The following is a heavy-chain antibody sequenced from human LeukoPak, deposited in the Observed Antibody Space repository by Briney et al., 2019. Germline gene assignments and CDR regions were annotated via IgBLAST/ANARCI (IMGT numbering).Heavy chain of an antibody. CDR3: AREFCSGGSCYGAFDI. Sequence: HPGGSLRLSCAASGFTFSSYWMSWVRQAPGKGLEWVANIKQDGSEKYYVDSVKGRFTISRDNAKNSLYLQMNSLRVEDTAVYYCAREFCSGGSCYGAFDIWGQGTMVTVSS. CDR2: IKQDGSEK. D-gene: IGHD2-15*01. CDR1: GFTFSSYW. J-gene: IGHJ3*02. V-gene: IGHV3-7*01.